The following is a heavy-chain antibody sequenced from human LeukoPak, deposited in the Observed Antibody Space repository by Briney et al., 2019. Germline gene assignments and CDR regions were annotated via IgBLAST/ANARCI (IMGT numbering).Heavy chain of an antibody. J-gene: IGHJ4*02. Sequence: SETLSLTCTVSGDSISSYYWSWIRQPPGKGLEWIGNMYYSGSTNYNPSLKSRVTISVDTSKNQFSLKLSSVTAADTAVYYCAKDLTYVVVAAHDYWGQGTLVTVSS. CDR3: AKDLTYVVVAAHDY. CDR2: MYYSGST. V-gene: IGHV4-4*08. D-gene: IGHD2-15*01. CDR1: GDSISSYY.